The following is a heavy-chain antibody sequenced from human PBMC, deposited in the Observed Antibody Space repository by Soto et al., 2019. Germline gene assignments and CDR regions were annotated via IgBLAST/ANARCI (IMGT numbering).Heavy chain of an antibody. CDR2: ISGSGGST. J-gene: IGHJ3*02. CDR1: GFTFSSYA. D-gene: IGHD2-2*01. CDR3: AKDHCSSTSCYPSPAFDI. V-gene: IGHV3-23*01. Sequence: GGSLRLSCAASGFTFSSYAMSWVRQAPGKGLEWVSAISGSGGSTYYADSVKGRFTISRDNSKNKLYLQMNSLRAEDTAVYYCAKDHCSSTSCYPSPAFDIWGQGTMVTVSS.